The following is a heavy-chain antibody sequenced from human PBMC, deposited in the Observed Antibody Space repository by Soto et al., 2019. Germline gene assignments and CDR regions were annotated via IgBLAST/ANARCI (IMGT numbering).Heavy chain of an antibody. CDR2: IYHTGKT. CDR3: ARDCSSTANWIDP. CDR1: GDAIYIGGYY. J-gene: IGHJ5*02. V-gene: IGHV4-31*03. D-gene: IGHD2-2*01. Sequence: SETLSLTCTVSGDAIYIGGYYWTWIRRHPGKGLEWIGYIYHTGKTYYNPSLESRVTMSVDTSKNQFSLKLASVTAADTAVYYCARDCSSTANWIDPWGQGTLVTVSS.